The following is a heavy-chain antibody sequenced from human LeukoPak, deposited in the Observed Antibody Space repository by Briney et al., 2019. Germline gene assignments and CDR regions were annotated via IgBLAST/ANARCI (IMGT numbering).Heavy chain of an antibody. CDR2: IKQDGSEK. Sequence: GGSLRLSCAASGFTFSSYWMSWVRQAPGKGLEWVANIKQDGSEKYYVDSVKGGFTISRDNAKNSLYLQMNSLRAEDTAVYYCARDAMVRGVIIHFDYWGQGTLVTVSS. V-gene: IGHV3-7*01. CDR1: GFTFSSYW. D-gene: IGHD3-10*01. J-gene: IGHJ4*02. CDR3: ARDAMVRGVIIHFDY.